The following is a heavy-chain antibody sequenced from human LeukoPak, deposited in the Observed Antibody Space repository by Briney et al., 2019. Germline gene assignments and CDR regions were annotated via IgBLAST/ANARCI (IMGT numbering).Heavy chain of an antibody. CDR2: INPNSGGT. CDR1: GYTFTGYY. Sequence: ASVKVSCKASGYTFTGYYMHWVRQAPGQGLEWMGRINPNSGGTNYAQKFQGRVTMTRDTSISTAYMELSRLRSDDTAVYYCAQSSAVKYPESYWGQGTLVTVSS. V-gene: IGHV1-2*06. D-gene: IGHD2-2*01. J-gene: IGHJ4*02. CDR3: AQSSAVKYPESY.